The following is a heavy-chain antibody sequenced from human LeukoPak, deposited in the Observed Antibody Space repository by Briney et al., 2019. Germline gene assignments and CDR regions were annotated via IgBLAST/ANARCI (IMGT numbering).Heavy chain of an antibody. V-gene: IGHV4-30-2*01. CDR3: ARASFVSAFDI. CDR2: IYHSGST. Sequence: SETLCLTCTVSGGSISSGGYYWSWIRQPPGKGLEWIGYIYHSGSTYYNPSLKSRVTISVDRSKNQFSLKLSSVTAADTAVYYCARASFVSAFDIRGQGTMVTVSS. D-gene: IGHD3-16*01. J-gene: IGHJ3*02. CDR1: GGSISSGGYY.